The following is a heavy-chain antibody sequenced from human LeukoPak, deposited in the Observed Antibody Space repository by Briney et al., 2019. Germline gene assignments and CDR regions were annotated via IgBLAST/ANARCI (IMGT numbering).Heavy chain of an antibody. V-gene: IGHV3-30-3*01. CDR3: ARNPSLYGIQFGAYFDY. J-gene: IGHJ4*02. Sequence: GRSLRLSCAASGFTFSSYAMHWVRQAPGKGLEWVAVISYDGSNKYYADSVKGLFTISRDNSKNTLYLQMSSLRVEDTAVYYCARNPSLYGIQFGAYFDYWGQGTLVTVSS. D-gene: IGHD3-10*01. CDR1: GFTFSSYA. CDR2: ISYDGSNK.